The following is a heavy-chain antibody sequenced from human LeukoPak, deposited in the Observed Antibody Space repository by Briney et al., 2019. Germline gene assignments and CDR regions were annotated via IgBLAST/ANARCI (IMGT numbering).Heavy chain of an antibody. D-gene: IGHD2-21*02. V-gene: IGHV1-69*05. CDR1: GGTFSSYA. CDR2: IIPIFGTA. CDR3: ARSTLYCGGDCYAEPKVDY. Sequence: GASVKVSCKASGGTFSSYAISWLRQAPGQGLEWMGRIIPIFGTANYAQKFQGRVTITTDGSTSTAYMELSSLRSEDTAVYYCARSTLYCGGDCYAEPKVDYWGQGTLVTVSS. J-gene: IGHJ4*02.